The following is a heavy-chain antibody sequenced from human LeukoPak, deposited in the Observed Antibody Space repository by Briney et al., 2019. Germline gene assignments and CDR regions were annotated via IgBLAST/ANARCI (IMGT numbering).Heavy chain of an antibody. D-gene: IGHD5-18*01. V-gene: IGHV3-23*01. CDR2: ISGSGGST. Sequence: GGSLRLSCAASGFTFSSYAMSWVRQAPGKGLEWVSAISGSGGSTYYADSVKGRFTISRDNSRNTLYLQMNSLRAEDTAVYYCATGGYSYNPFYDYWGQGTLVTVSS. CDR3: ATGGYSYNPFYDY. J-gene: IGHJ4*02. CDR1: GFTFSSYA.